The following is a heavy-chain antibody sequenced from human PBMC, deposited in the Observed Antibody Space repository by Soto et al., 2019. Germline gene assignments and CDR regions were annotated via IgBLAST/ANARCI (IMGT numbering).Heavy chain of an antibody. D-gene: IGHD6-25*01. CDR3: AKXRLANPPYYYYYYGLDV. J-gene: IGHJ6*02. Sequence: GGSLRLSCAASGFTFSSYGMHWVRQAPGKGLEWVAIISFDGSNKYYADSVKGRFTISRDKSENTLYLQMNSLRAADTAVYYCAKXRLANPPYYYYYYGLDVWGRGTTVTVSS. CDR1: GFTFSSYG. V-gene: IGHV3-30*18. CDR2: ISFDGSNK.